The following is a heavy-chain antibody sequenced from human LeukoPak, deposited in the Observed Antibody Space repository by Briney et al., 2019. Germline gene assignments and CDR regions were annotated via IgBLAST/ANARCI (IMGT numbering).Heavy chain of an antibody. CDR2: IQYDGSNE. Sequence: GGSLRLSCAASGFTFSGYGMHWVRQAPGKGLEWVAYIQYDGSNEQYADSVKGRFSISRDSSKNILYLQMSSLRAEDTAVYYCAKDRCSNGVGCYYYYMDVWGKGTTVTISS. J-gene: IGHJ6*03. CDR3: AKDRCSNGVGCYYYYMDV. CDR1: GFTFSGYG. V-gene: IGHV3-30*02. D-gene: IGHD2-8*01.